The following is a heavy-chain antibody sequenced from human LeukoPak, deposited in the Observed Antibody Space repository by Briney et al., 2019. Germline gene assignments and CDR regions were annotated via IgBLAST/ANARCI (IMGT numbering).Heavy chain of an antibody. CDR1: GFTFSGSA. Sequence: QTGGSLRLSCAASGFTFSGSAMHWVRQASGKGLEWVANINEDGSETYYVDSVKGRFTLSRDNAQSSLYLQMSSLRAEDTAVYYCARGLLLWFGEPPPYYFDYWGQGTLVTVSS. V-gene: IGHV3-7*02. CDR2: INEDGSET. CDR3: ARGLLLWFGEPPPYYFDY. J-gene: IGHJ4*02. D-gene: IGHD3-10*01.